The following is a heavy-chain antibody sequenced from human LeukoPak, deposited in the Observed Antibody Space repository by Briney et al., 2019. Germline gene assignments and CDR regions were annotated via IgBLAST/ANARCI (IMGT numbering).Heavy chain of an antibody. CDR1: GFTFSNYA. D-gene: IGHD3-22*01. CDR2: ISGSGGST. J-gene: IGHJ4*02. Sequence: GGSLRLSCEASGFTFSNYAMSWVRQAPGKGLEWVSAISGSGGSTYYADSVKGRFTISRDNSKNTLYLQMNSLRAEDTAVYYCAKSPPGYYYDSSGYYSDYWGQGTLVTVSS. V-gene: IGHV3-23*01. CDR3: AKSPPGYYYDSSGYYSDY.